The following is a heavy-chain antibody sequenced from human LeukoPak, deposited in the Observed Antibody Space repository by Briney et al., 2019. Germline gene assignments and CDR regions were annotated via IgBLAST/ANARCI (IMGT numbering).Heavy chain of an antibody. V-gene: IGHV1-2*02. J-gene: IGHJ4*02. CDR3: ARDYGSGSYHCDY. Sequence: ASVKVSCKASGYTFTGYYMHWVRQAPGQGLEWMGWINPNSGGTNYAQKFQGRVTMTRDTSISTAYMELSRLRSDDTAVYYCARDYGSGSYHCDYWGQGTLVTVSS. D-gene: IGHD3-10*01. CDR1: GYTFTGYY. CDR2: INPNSGGT.